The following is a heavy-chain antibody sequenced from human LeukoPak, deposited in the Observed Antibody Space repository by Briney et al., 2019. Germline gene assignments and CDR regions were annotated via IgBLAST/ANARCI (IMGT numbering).Heavy chain of an antibody. D-gene: IGHD3-9*01. Sequence: GASVKVSCKASGCTFTGYYMHWVRQAPGQGLEWMGWINPNSGGTNYAQKFQGRVTMTRDTSISTAYMELSRLRSDDTAVYYCARPTYDILTGWQSYYFDYWGQGTLVTVSS. J-gene: IGHJ4*02. CDR1: GCTFTGYY. V-gene: IGHV1-2*02. CDR2: INPNSGGT. CDR3: ARPTYDILTGWQSYYFDY.